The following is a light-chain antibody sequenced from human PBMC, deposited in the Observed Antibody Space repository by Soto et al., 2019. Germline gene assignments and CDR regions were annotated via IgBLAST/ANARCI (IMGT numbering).Light chain of an antibody. J-gene: IGKJ3*01. CDR2: AAS. Sequence: EIVLTQSPGTLSLSPGERGTLSCRASQSVSRNYLTWYQQKPGQAPRLLIYAASSRATGIPDRFSGSGSGTDFTLTISRLEPEDFAVYYCQQYGSSPFTFGSGTKVDIK. V-gene: IGKV3-20*01. CDR1: QSVSRNY. CDR3: QQYGSSPFT.